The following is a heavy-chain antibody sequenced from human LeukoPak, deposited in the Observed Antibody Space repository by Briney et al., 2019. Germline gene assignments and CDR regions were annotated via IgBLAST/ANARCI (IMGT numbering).Heavy chain of an antibody. CDR2: IKQDGSER. J-gene: IGHJ4*02. Sequence: PGGSLRLSCVASGFSFSNYWMSWVRQAPGKGLEWVASIKQDGSERHYVDSMRGRFTISRDNAKNSLYLQVNSLRAEDTAVYYCAREGIAMDYWGQGTQVTVSS. CDR1: GFSFSNYW. CDR3: AREGIAMDY. V-gene: IGHV3-7*01. D-gene: IGHD2-21*01.